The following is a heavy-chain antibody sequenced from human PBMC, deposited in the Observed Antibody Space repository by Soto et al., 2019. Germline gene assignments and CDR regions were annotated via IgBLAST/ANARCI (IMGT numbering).Heavy chain of an antibody. CDR3: AREYYDILGYYYGMDV. CDR2: INSDGSST. Sequence: GGSLRLSCAASGFTFSSYWMHWVRQAPGKGLVWVSRINSDGSSTSYADSVKGRFTISRDNAKNTLYLQMNSLRAEDTAVYYCAREYYDILGYYYGMDVWGQGTTVTVSS. D-gene: IGHD3-9*01. J-gene: IGHJ6*02. CDR1: GFTFSSYW. V-gene: IGHV3-74*01.